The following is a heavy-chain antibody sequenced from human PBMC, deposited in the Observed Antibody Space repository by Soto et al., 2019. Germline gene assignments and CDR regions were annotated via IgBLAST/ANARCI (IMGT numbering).Heavy chain of an antibody. CDR3: ARNPGAKRTGKYYYYYGMDV. V-gene: IGHV3-21*01. CDR1: GFTFSSYS. D-gene: IGHD1-26*01. CDR2: ISSSSSYI. J-gene: IGHJ6*02. Sequence: GGSLRLSCAASGFTFSSYSMNWVRQAPGKGLEWVSSISSSSSYIYYADSVKGRFTISRDNAKNSLYLQMNSLRAEDTAVYYCARNPGAKRTGKYYYYYGMDVWGQGTTVTVSS.